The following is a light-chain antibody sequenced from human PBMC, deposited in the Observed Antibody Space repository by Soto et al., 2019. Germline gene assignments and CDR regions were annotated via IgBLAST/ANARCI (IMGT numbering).Light chain of an antibody. CDR3: ETWDSSVV. V-gene: IGLV4-60*02. J-gene: IGLJ2*01. CDR1: SGHSSYI. Sequence: QPVLTQSSSASASLGSSVKLTCTLSSGHSSYIIAWHQQQPGKAPRYLMKLEGSGSYNKGSGVPDRFSGSSSGADRYLTISNLQFEDEADYYCETWDSSVVFGGGTKLTVL. CDR2: LEGSGSY.